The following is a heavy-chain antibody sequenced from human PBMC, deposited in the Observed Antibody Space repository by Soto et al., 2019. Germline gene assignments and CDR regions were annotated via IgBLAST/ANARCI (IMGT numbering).Heavy chain of an antibody. J-gene: IGHJ4*02. CDR2: IWHDGSNQ. CDR1: GFTFSSYG. Sequence: QVQLVESGGGVVQPGRSLRLSCAASGFTFSSYGMQWVRRAPGKGLEWVAVIWHDGSNQYYADSVKGRFTISRDNSNNILYLQLNSLRAEDKALYYCARERGQIDYLGPGTLVTVSS. V-gene: IGHV3-33*01. CDR3: ARERGQIDY.